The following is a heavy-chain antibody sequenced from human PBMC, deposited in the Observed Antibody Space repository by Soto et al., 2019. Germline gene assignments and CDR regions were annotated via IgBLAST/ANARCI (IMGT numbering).Heavy chain of an antibody. Sequence: QVQLQESGPGLVKPSGTLSLTCAVSGGSISSSNWWSWVRQPPGKGLEWIGEIYHSGSTNYNPSLKSRVTLSVDKSKNQFSLKLSSVTAADTAVYYCAREAAAGNIGGDYGMDVWGQWTTVTVSS. CDR3: AREAAAGNIGGDYGMDV. D-gene: IGHD6-13*01. CDR2: IYHSGST. J-gene: IGHJ6*02. V-gene: IGHV4-4*02. CDR1: GGSISSSNW.